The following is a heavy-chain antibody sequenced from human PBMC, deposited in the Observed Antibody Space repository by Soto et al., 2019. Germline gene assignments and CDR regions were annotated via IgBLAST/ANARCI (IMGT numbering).Heavy chain of an antibody. CDR1: GYTLTELS. V-gene: IGHV1-24*01. CDR3: AALLPPYGMDV. CDR2: FDPEDGET. Sequence: ASVKVSCKVSGYTLTELSMHWVRQAPGKGLEWMGGFDPEDGETIYAQKFQGRVTMTEGTSTDTAYMELSSLRSEDTAVYYCAALLPPYGMDVWGQGTTVTVSS. D-gene: IGHD3-10*01. J-gene: IGHJ6*02.